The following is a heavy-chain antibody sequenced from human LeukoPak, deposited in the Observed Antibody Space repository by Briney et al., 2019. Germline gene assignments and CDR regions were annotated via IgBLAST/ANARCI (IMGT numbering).Heavy chain of an antibody. CDR3: AKDRQYGDYGGGDLFDS. CDR1: GFTFDDYA. CDR2: INWVGDTS. Sequence: GGSLRLSCAASGFTFDDYAMHWVRQAPGKGLQWISSINWVGDTSSYADSVKGRFTVSRDNTKGSLYLQMHSLRSEDTALYYCAKDRQYGDYGGGDLFDSWGQGTLVTVSS. V-gene: IGHV3-43D*03. D-gene: IGHD4-17*01. J-gene: IGHJ4*02.